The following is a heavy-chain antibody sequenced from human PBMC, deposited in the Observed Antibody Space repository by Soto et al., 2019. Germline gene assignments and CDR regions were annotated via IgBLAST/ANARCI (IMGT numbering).Heavy chain of an antibody. CDR3: ARDRCTNGVCYAPSDD. Sequence: EVKLVESGGGLVQPGGSLRLSCATSGFIFSTYAMHWVRQAPGKGLEYVSAISSNGRSTYYANSVKGRFTISRDNSKNTLYLQMDSLRAEDMAVYYGARDRCTNGVCYAPSDDWGQGTLVTVSS. D-gene: IGHD2-8*01. CDR1: GFIFSTYA. V-gene: IGHV3-64*01. J-gene: IGHJ1*01. CDR2: ISSNGRST.